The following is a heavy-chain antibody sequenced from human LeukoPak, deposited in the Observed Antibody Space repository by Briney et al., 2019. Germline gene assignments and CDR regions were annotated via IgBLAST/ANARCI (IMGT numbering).Heavy chain of an antibody. V-gene: IGHV3-13*01. Sequence: GGSLRLSCAASGFTFSSYDMHWVRQATGKGLEWVSAIGTAGDTYYPGSVKGRFTISRENAKNSLYLQMNSLRAEDTVVYYCAKDRQRWLQEDAFDIWGQGTMVTVSS. D-gene: IGHD5-12*01. J-gene: IGHJ3*02. CDR2: IGTAGDT. CDR3: AKDRQRWLQEDAFDI. CDR1: GFTFSSYD.